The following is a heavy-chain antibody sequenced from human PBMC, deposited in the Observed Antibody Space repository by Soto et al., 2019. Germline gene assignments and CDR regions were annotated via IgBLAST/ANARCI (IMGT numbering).Heavy chain of an antibody. Sequence: QVHLVESGGGVVQPGRSLTLSCAASGFSFDSYAMHWVRQAPGKLEWWAIISYDGVNKFYADSVRGRFTISRDNSKNTLYVQMDSLRGDDTAVYYCARDLSHCMGGRCFSSNGIDVWGQGTTVTVSS. CDR3: ARDLSHCMGGRCFSSNGIDV. J-gene: IGHJ6*02. CDR1: GFSFDSYA. V-gene: IGHV3-30-3*01. CDR2: ISYDGVNK. D-gene: IGHD2-15*01.